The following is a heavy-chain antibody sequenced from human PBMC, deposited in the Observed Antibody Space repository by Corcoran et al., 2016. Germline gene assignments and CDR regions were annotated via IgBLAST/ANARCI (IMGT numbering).Heavy chain of an antibody. J-gene: IGHJ4*02. CDR3: ARDRGNYDSGSSSFDY. CDR1: GFTFSSYG. CDR2: ISFDGKVQ. D-gene: IGHD3-10*01. V-gene: IGHV3-30*03. Sequence: QVQLVESGGGVVQPGRSLRLSCAASGFTFSSYGMHWVRQAPGKGLEWVAVISFDGKVQYYADSVKGRFTISRDQSKNTLYLQMNSLRAEDTAVYYCARDRGNYDSGSSSFDYWGQGTLVTVSS.